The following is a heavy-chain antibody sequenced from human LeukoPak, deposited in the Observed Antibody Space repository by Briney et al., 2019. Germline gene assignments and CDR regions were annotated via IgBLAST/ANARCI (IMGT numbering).Heavy chain of an antibody. V-gene: IGHV4-59*01. D-gene: IGHD5-18*01. Sequence: PSETLSLTYTVSGGSISSYYWSWIRQPPGKGLECIGYIDYIGSTNYNTSLKSRVTISVDTSKIQFSLKLSSVTAADTAVYYCARTTEGGYTYDYFYYYYMDVWGKGTTVTVSS. CDR3: ARTTEGGYTYDYFYYYYMDV. CDR1: GGSISSYY. J-gene: IGHJ6*03. CDR2: IDYIGST.